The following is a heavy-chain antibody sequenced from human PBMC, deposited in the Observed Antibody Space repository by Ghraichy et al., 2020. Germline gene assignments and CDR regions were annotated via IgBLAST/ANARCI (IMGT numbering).Heavy chain of an antibody. CDR3: ARDLSYGAPGGFDV. V-gene: IGHV3-21*06. D-gene: IGHD3-16*01. Sequence: GGSLRLSCEASGFIFNRYSFNWVRQAPGKGLEWISTISKNSDYIYYAESVEGRFTISRDNAKNALYLPLSSLRGDDTAIYYCARDLSYGAPGGFDVWGQGTMVTVSS. CDR1: GFIFNRYS. J-gene: IGHJ3*01. CDR2: ISKNSDYI.